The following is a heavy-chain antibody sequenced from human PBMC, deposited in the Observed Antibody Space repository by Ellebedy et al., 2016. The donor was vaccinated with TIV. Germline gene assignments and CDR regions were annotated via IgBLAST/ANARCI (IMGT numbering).Heavy chain of an antibody. Sequence: SVKVSXKASGGTLSSYAISWVRQAPGQGLEWMGGIIPIFGTANYAQKFQGRVTITADKSTSTAYMELSSLRSEDTAVYYCARDHSAYQLLGGAYFDYWGQGTLVTVSS. CDR3: ARDHSAYQLLGGAYFDY. V-gene: IGHV1-69*06. J-gene: IGHJ4*02. D-gene: IGHD2-2*01. CDR1: GGTLSSYA. CDR2: IIPIFGTA.